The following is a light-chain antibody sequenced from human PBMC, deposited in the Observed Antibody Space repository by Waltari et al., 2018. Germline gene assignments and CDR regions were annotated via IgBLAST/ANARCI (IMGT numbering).Light chain of an antibody. CDR1: QSISSY. CDR2: AAS. Sequence: IPMNQSPSSLSASVGDRVTINCRASQSISSYLNWYQQKPGKAPKLLIYAASSLQSGVPSRFSGSGSGTDFTLTISSLQPEDFATYYCQQSYSTPRTFGQGTKVEIK. V-gene: IGKV1-39*01. CDR3: QQSYSTPRT. J-gene: IGKJ1*01.